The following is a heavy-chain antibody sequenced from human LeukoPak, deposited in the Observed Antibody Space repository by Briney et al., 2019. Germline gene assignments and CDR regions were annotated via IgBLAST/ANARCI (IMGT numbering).Heavy chain of an antibody. Sequence: ASVKVSCKASGYTFTSYGISWVRHAPGQGLEWMGWISAYNGNTNYAQKLQGRVTMTTDTSTSTAYMELRSLRSDDTAVYYCARVNGYGDYALIDYDYYMDVWGKGTTVTVSS. CDR3: ARVNGYGDYALIDYDYYMDV. CDR2: ISAYNGNT. J-gene: IGHJ6*03. V-gene: IGHV1-18*01. CDR1: GYTFTSYG. D-gene: IGHD4-17*01.